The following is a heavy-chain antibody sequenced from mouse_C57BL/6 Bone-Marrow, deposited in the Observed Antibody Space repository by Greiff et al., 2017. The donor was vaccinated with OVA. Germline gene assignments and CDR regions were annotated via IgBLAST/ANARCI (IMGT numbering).Heavy chain of an antibody. CDR1: GYTFTSYW. CDR2: IHPTSGST. V-gene: IGHV1-64*01. CDR3: ASTDDGYDYIEA. D-gene: IGHD2-2*01. J-gene: IGHJ2*01. Sequence: VQLQQPGAELVKPGASVKLSCKASGYTFTSYWMHWVKQRPGQGLEWIGMIHPTSGSTNYNEKFKSKATLTVDKSSSTAYMHLSSLTSEYSAVYLCASTDDGYDYIEARGENTTLTLSS.